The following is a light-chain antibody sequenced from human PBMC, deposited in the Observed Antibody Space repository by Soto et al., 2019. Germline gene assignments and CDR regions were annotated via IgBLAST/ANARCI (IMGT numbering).Light chain of an antibody. J-gene: IGLJ2*01. CDR3: AAWYDSINCHVV. CDR2: SNN. V-gene: IGLV1-44*01. CDR1: SSNIGSNT. Sequence: QSVLTQPPSASWTPGQRVTISCSGSSSNIGSNTVNWYQKLPGTAPKLRIYSNNQRPSGVPDRFSGSQSGTSASLAIRVLQYEYEADYYCAAWYDSINCHVVIVGGPKVTV.